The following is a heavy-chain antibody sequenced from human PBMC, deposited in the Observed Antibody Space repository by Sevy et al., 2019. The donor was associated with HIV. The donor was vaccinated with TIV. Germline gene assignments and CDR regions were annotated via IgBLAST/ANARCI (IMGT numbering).Heavy chain of an antibody. CDR3: VKDREAPDGFDI. D-gene: IGHD1-26*01. V-gene: IGHV3-74*01. CDR1: GFTFSAYW. CDR2: IDHDGSNP. J-gene: IGHJ3*02. Sequence: GSLRLSCAASGFTFSAYWMYWVRQAPGKGLEWVSRIDHDGSNPIYADSVKGRLTDARDNSKNTLYLQMTSLRGEDTAVYSCVKDREAPDGFDIWGQGTMVTVSS.